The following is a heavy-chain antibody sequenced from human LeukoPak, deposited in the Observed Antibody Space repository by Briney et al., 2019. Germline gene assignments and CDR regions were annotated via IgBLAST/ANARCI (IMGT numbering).Heavy chain of an antibody. CDR1: GGSISGSNYY. CDR2: IYYSGST. J-gene: IGHJ5*02. D-gene: IGHD2-2*01. V-gene: IGHV4-39*07. CDR3: ARYCSSTSCYSQFDP. Sequence: PSETLSLTCTVSGGSISGSNYYWGWIRQPPGKGLEWIGSIYYSGSTFYDPSLKSRVTISVDTSKNQFSLKLSSVTAADTAVYYCARYCSSTSCYSQFDPWGQGTLVTVSS.